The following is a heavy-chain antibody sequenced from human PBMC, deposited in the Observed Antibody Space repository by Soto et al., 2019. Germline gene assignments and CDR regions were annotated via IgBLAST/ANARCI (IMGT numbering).Heavy chain of an antibody. V-gene: IGHV1-2*04. CDR2: INPNSGGT. D-gene: IGHD3-3*01. J-gene: IGHJ4*02. CDR3: ARGLLRFLEWLPHFDY. CDR1: GYTFTGYY. Sequence: WASVKVSCKASGYTFTGYYMHWVRQAPGQGLEWMGWINPNSGGTNYAQKFQGWVTMTRDTSISTAYMELRRLRSDDTAVYYCARGLLRFLEWLPHFDYWGQGTMVTVYS.